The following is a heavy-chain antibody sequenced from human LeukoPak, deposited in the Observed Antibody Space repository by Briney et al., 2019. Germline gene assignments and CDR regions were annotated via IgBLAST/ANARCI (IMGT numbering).Heavy chain of an antibody. CDR2: IWYDGSNQ. CDR3: ARDQGTVTDGSNIGHFAY. V-gene: IGHV3-33*07. Sequence: GGSLRLTCAASGFAFSSYGMYWVRQAPGKGLEWVAIIWYDGSNQYYTESVKGRFTIFRDNSKNTVYLQMNTLRAEDTAVYYCARDQGTVTDGSNIGHFAYWDQGALVSFSS. J-gene: IGHJ4*02. CDR1: GFAFSSYG. D-gene: IGHD5-24*01.